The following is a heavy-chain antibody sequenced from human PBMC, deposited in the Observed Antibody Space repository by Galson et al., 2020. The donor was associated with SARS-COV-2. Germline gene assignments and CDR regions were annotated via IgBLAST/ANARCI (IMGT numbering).Heavy chain of an antibody. Sequence: GGSLRLSCAASGFTFSSYEMNWVRQAPGKGLEWVSYISSSGSTIYYADSVKGRFTISRDNTKNSLYLQMNSLRAEDTAVYYCARDGILAFDYWGQGTLVTVSS. CDR3: ARDGILAFDY. V-gene: IGHV3-48*03. CDR1: GFTFSSYE. J-gene: IGHJ4*02. CDR2: ISSSGSTI.